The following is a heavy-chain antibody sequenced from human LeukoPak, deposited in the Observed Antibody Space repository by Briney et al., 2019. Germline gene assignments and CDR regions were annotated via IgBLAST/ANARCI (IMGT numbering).Heavy chain of an antibody. Sequence: GGSLRLSCAASGFTFSSFGMHWVRQAPGKGLEWVAIIWYDGSNKYYADSVKGRFTFSRDNSKNTLDLQMNSLRAEDTAVYYCARDYGSGIDCWGQGTLVTVSS. CDR2: IWYDGSNK. CDR3: ARDYGSGIDC. J-gene: IGHJ4*02. V-gene: IGHV3-33*01. D-gene: IGHD3-10*01. CDR1: GFTFSSFG.